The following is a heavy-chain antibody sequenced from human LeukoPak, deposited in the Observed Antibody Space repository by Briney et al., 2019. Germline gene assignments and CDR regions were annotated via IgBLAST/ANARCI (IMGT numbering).Heavy chain of an antibody. CDR2: ISGSGGST. Sequence: QPGGSLRLSCAASGFTFSSYAMSWVRQAPGKGVEWVSAISGSGGSTYYADSVKGRFTISRDNSKNTLYLQMNSLRAEDTAVYYCAKEDYYYDSSGYYYPAFDIWGQGTMVTVSS. CDR3: AKEDYYYDSSGYYYPAFDI. CDR1: GFTFSSYA. D-gene: IGHD3-22*01. J-gene: IGHJ3*02. V-gene: IGHV3-23*01.